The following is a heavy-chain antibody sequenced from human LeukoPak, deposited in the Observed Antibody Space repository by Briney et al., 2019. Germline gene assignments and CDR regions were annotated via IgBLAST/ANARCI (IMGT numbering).Heavy chain of an antibody. Sequence: SETLSLTCAVYGGSFSGYYWSWIRQPPGKGLEWIGEINHGGSTNYNPSLKSRVTISVDTSKNQFSLKLSSVTAADTAVYYCATTDGYNLYYWGQGTLVTVSS. CDR1: GGSFSGYY. J-gene: IGHJ4*02. V-gene: IGHV4-34*01. CDR2: INHGGST. D-gene: IGHD5-24*01. CDR3: ATTDGYNLYY.